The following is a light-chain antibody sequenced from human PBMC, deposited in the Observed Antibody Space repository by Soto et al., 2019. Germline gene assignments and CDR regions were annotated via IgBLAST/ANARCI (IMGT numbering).Light chain of an antibody. Sequence: EIVLTQSPGTLSLSPGEGATLSCRASQSVSNNYLAWYHQKPGQSPSLLIYGASNRSTGIPDRFSGSGSGTHFTLTISRLEPEDFAVYYCQQYGSSGTFGQWTKVESK. CDR3: QQYGSSGT. CDR1: QSVSNNY. J-gene: IGKJ1*01. V-gene: IGKV3-20*01. CDR2: GAS.